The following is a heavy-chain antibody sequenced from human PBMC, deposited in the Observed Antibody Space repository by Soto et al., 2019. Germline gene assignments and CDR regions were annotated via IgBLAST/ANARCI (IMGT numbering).Heavy chain of an antibody. CDR1: GGSISSGGYY. Sequence: SETLSLTCTVSGGSISSGGYYWSWIRQHPGKGLEWIGYIYYSGSTYYNPSLKSRVTISVDTSKNQFSLKLSSVTAADTAVYYCARVGGESITHYDFWSGPYYFDYWGQGTLVTVSS. D-gene: IGHD3-3*01. CDR2: IYYSGST. J-gene: IGHJ4*02. CDR3: ARVGGESITHYDFWSGPYYFDY. V-gene: IGHV4-31*03.